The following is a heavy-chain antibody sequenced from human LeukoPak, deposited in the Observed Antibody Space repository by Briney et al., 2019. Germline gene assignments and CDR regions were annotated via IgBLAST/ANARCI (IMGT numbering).Heavy chain of an antibody. CDR3: ASTTVLPASGGMDV. Sequence: ASVKVSCKASGYTFTGYYMHWVRQAPGQGLEWMGWINPNSGGTNYAQKLQGRVTMTRDTSISTAYMELSRLRSDDTAVYYCASTTVLPASGGMDVWGQGTTVTVSS. V-gene: IGHV1-2*02. D-gene: IGHD1-1*01. CDR1: GYTFTGYY. J-gene: IGHJ6*02. CDR2: INPNSGGT.